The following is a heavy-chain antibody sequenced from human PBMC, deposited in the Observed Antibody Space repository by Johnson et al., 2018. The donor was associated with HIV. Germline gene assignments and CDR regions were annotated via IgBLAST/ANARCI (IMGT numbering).Heavy chain of an antibody. CDR3: AKDQWSSSWTNDAFDI. CDR1: GFTFSSYG. V-gene: IGHV3-33*06. D-gene: IGHD6-13*01. J-gene: IGHJ3*02. CDR2: IWYDGSNK. Sequence: QMLLVESGGGVVQPGRSLRLSCAASGFTFSSYGMQWVRQAPGKGLEWVAVIWYDGSNKDYAYSVKGRFTISRDNSKNTLYLQMKSLRTEDTAVYYCAKDQWSSSWTNDAFDIWGQGTMVTVSS.